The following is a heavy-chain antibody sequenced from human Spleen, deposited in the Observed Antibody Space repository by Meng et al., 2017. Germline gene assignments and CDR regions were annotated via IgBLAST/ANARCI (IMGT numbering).Heavy chain of an antibody. CDR1: GGSFSDYY. Sequence: QGQSRQWAAGLLKPSATLSLTCVVSGGSFSDYYWSWIRQPPGKGLEWIGEINHSGSTNYNPSLESRATISVDTSQNNLSLKLSSVTAADSAVYYCARGPTTMAHDFDYWGQGTLVTVSS. J-gene: IGHJ4*02. D-gene: IGHD4-11*01. V-gene: IGHV4-34*01. CDR2: INHSGST. CDR3: ARGPTTMAHDFDY.